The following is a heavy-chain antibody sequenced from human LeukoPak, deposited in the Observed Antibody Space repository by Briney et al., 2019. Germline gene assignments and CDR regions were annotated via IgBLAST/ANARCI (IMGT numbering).Heavy chain of an antibody. Sequence: SQTLSLTCTVSGGSISSYYWTWFRQPAGKGLEWIGRIYTGGSTNYNPSLKSRVTMSVDTSKNQFPLRLTSVTAADTAMYYCARDCSTTSCYTPYYDTTGGAFNIWGQGTMVTVSS. J-gene: IGHJ3*02. D-gene: IGHD2-2*02. CDR2: IYTGGST. CDR1: GGSISSYY. V-gene: IGHV4-4*07. CDR3: ARDCSTTSCYTPYYDTTGGAFNI.